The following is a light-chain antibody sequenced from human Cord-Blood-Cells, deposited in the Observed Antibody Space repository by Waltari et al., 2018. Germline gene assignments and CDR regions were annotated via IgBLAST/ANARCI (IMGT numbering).Light chain of an antibody. J-gene: IGKJ2*01. CDR3: QQDYSYPYT. Sequence: AIRITQSPSSLSASTGARVTITCRASQGISSYLAWYQQKPGKAPKLLIYAASTLQSGVPSRFSGSGSGTDFTLTISCLQSEDFATYYCQQDYSYPYTFGQGTKLEIK. V-gene: IGKV1-8*01. CDR1: QGISSY. CDR2: AAS.